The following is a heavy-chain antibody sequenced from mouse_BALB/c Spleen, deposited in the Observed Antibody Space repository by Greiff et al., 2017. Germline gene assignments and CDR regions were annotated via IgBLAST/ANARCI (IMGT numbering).Heavy chain of an antibody. CDR2: IDPETGGT. Sequence: QVQLQQPGAELVRPGASVTLSCKASGYTFTDYEMHWVKQTPVHGLEWIGAIDPETGGTAYNQKFKGKATLTADKSSSTAYMELRSLTSEDSAVYYCTTFITTVAYYFDYWGQGTTLTVSS. J-gene: IGHJ2*01. CDR1: GYTFTDYE. D-gene: IGHD1-1*01. V-gene: IGHV1-15*01. CDR3: TTFITTVAYYFDY.